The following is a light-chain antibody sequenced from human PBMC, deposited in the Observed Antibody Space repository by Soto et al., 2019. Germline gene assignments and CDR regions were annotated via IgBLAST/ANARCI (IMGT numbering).Light chain of an antibody. CDR3: SSHSGSNLVV. J-gene: IGLJ2*01. Sequence: QSALTQPPSASGSPGQSVTISCTGTSSDVGAYNYVSWYQQHPGKAPKLMIYEVNTRPSGVPDRFSGSKSGNTASLTVSGLQAEDEADYYCSSHSGSNLVVFGGGPKVTVL. V-gene: IGLV2-8*01. CDR2: EVN. CDR1: SSDVGAYNY.